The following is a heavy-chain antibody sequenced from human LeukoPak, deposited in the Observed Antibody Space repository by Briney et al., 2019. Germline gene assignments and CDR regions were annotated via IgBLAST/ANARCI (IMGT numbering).Heavy chain of an antibody. CDR1: GFTFSSYA. J-gene: IGHJ4*02. Sequence: GGSLRLSCAASGFTFSSYAMSWVRQVPGKGLEWVSVISGSGDNTYYADSVKGRFTISRDDSKNTLYLQMNSLRAEDTAVYYCAKNAGCGGKRAYFDYWGQGTLVAVSS. D-gene: IGHD4-23*01. CDR3: AKNAGCGGKRAYFDY. V-gene: IGHV3-23*01. CDR2: ISGSGDNT.